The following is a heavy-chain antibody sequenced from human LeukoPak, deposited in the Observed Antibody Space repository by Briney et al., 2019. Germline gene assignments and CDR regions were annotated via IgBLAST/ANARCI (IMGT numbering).Heavy chain of an antibody. CDR3: AKEGGYSGDDYVSINYYDYYGMDV. CDR2: INPSGGRT. D-gene: IGHD5-12*01. CDR1: GYTLTSFH. Sequence: GASVKVSCKASGYTLTSFHMHWVRQAPGQGLEWMGIINPSGGRTTYAQKFQGRVTMTRDTSTSTVYMELSSLRSEDTAVYYCAKEGGYSGDDYVSINYYDYYGMDVWGQGTTVTVSS. V-gene: IGHV1-46*01. J-gene: IGHJ6*02.